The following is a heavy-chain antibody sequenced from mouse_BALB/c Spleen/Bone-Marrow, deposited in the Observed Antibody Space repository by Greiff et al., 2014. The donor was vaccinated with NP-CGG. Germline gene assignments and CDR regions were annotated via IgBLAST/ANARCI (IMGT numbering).Heavy chain of an antibody. CDR2: INPYSGGT. V-gene: IGHV1S30*01. D-gene: IGHD2-10*02. CDR3: ARQLYGNYAY. CDR1: GYSFTGYY. J-gene: IGHJ3*01. Sequence: VQLQQSGPELVKPGPSVKISCKASGYSFTGYYMHWVKQSHGKSLEWIGEINPYSGGTSHNQKFKGKATLTVDTSSSTAFMELHSLTSEDSLVYYCARQLYGNYAYWGQGTLVTVSA.